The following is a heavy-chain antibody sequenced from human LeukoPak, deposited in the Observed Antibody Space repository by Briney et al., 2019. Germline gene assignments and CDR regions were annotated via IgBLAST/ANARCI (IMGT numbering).Heavy chain of an antibody. V-gene: IGHV2-5*01. CDR3: AHSTPIFGVRVWFDP. CDR1: GFSLSTRAGG. J-gene: IGHJ5*02. Sequence: ESGPTLVKPTETLTLTCTFSGFSLSTRAGGVGWIRQPPGKALDWLALIYWNDDKRYSPSLKSRLTITKDTSKNQVVLTMTYMDPVDTATYYCAHSTPIFGVRVWFDPLGQGTLVTVS. CDR2: IYWNDDK. D-gene: IGHD3-3*01.